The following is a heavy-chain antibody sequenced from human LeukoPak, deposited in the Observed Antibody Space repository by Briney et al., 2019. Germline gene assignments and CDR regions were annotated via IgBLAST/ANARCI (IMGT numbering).Heavy chain of an antibody. D-gene: IGHD1-26*01. V-gene: IGHV1-18*01. CDR2: ISAYNGNT. CDR3: AASGSSSGAFDI. J-gene: IGHJ3*02. CDR1: GYTFTSYG. Sequence: GASVKVSCKASGYTFTSYGISWVRQAPGQGLEWMGWISAYNGNTNYAQKLQGGVTITTNTSTSTAYMELRSLRSDDTAVYYCAASGSSSGAFDIWGQGTMVTVSS.